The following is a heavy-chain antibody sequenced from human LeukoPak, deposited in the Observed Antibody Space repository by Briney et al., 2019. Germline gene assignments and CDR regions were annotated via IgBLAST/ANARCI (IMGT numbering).Heavy chain of an antibody. J-gene: IGHJ6*02. CDR1: GLTFSSYA. V-gene: IGHV3-7*05. CDR2: LNQDGSEK. CDR3: ARRRGDV. Sequence: GGSLRLSCAASGLTFSSYAMSWVRQAPGKGLEWVAILNQDGSEKYYVDSVKGRFTISRDNAENSLYLQMNSLRVEDTAIYYCARRRGDVWGQGTTVTVSS.